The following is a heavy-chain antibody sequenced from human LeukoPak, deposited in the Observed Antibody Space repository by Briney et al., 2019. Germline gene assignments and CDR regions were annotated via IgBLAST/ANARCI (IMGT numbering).Heavy chain of an antibody. CDR1: GGSISTYY. CDR3: ARGAVAAPYDAFDI. Sequence: SETLSLTCTVSGGSISTYYWSWIRQPPGKGLEWIGYIYYGGNTNYNPSLKSRVSISVDTSNNQFSLKLSSVTAADTAVYYCARGAVAAPYDAFDIWGQGTMVTVSS. CDR2: IYYGGNT. D-gene: IGHD6-19*01. J-gene: IGHJ3*02. V-gene: IGHV4-59*01.